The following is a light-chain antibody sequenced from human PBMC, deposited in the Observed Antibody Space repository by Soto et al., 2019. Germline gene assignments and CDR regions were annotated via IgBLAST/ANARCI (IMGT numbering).Light chain of an antibody. CDR1: QSINSE. CDR3: QQGHNWPLT. CDR2: GAS. Sequence: EIVMTQSPATLSLSPGERAALSCRASQSINSELAWYQQNPGQTPRHLIYGASTRATGVPARFTGSESGSEFTLTISALQSEDFAVYYCQQGHNWPLTFGQGTRLEI. V-gene: IGKV3-15*01. J-gene: IGKJ2*01.